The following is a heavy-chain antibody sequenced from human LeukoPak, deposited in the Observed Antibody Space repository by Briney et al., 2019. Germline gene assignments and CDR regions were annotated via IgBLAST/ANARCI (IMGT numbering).Heavy chain of an antibody. D-gene: IGHD6-19*01. Sequence: GASVKVSCKASGGTFSSYAISWVRQAPGQGLEWMGGIIPIFGTANYAQKFQGRVTITADKSTSTAYMELSSLRSEDTAVYYCARGGAIVQWLVGGGFDYWGQGTLVTVSS. CDR3: ARGGAIVQWLVGGGFDY. CDR1: GGTFSSYA. V-gene: IGHV1-69*06. CDR2: IIPIFGTA. J-gene: IGHJ4*02.